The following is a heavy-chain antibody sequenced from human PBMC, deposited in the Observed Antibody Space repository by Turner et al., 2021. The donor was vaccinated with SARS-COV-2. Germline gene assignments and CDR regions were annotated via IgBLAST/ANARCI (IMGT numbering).Heavy chain of an antibody. CDR2: IFSSGST. J-gene: IGHJ4*02. CDR1: GGSITSSTYY. CDR3: ARSYHTYYFDY. Sequence: QLQLQESGPGLVKRSETLSLTCTVSGGSITSSTYYWGWIRQPPGKGLDWIGSIFSSGSTYYNPSLKSRVTISVDTSKNQFSLKLTSVTAADTAVYYCARSYHTYYFDYWGQGTLGTVSS. D-gene: IGHD2-2*01. V-gene: IGHV4-39*01.